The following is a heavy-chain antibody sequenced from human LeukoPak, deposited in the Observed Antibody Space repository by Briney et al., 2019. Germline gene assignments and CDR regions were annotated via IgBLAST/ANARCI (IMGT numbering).Heavy chain of an antibody. CDR2: INHSGST. J-gene: IGHJ3*02. CDR3: ASRSSAYYYTPDAFDI. D-gene: IGHD3-22*01. Sequence: PSETLSPTCAVYGGSFSGYYWSWGRQPPGKGLEWVGEINHSGSTNYNTSLKSRDAISIDTSKNQFSPKLSSVTAAATAVYYCASRSSAYYYTPDAFDIWGQGTLVTVSS. V-gene: IGHV4-34*01. CDR1: GGSFSGYY.